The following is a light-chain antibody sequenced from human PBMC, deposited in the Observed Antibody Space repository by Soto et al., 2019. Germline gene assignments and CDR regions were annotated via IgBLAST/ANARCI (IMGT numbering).Light chain of an antibody. V-gene: IGKV1-33*01. Sequence: DIVMTQSPSTLSLCRGDISTITCEASQYIGNDLPWYQQKPGQAPKLVIYDVSTRAAGVPSRISGSGSGIDFTLTISSLQSEDIAAYYCQQYDNLPLTFGGGTKVDIK. CDR1: QYIGND. CDR2: DVS. J-gene: IGKJ4*01. CDR3: QQYDNLPLT.